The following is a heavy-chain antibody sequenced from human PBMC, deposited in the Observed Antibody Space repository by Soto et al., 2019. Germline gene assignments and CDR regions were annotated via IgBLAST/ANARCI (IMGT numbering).Heavy chain of an antibody. D-gene: IGHD3-16*01. Sequence: QVQLVQSGGGVVQPGTSLRLSCEASGFTFRNNGMHWVRQAPGKGLEWVAVIWYDGSEKYYADSVKGRFTISRDNSKNTLHLQMNSLRVDDTAVYYCARWGWGEITDYWGQGTLVTVSS. CDR1: GFTFRNNG. CDR3: ARWGWGEITDY. CDR2: IWYDGSEK. J-gene: IGHJ4*02. V-gene: IGHV3-33*01.